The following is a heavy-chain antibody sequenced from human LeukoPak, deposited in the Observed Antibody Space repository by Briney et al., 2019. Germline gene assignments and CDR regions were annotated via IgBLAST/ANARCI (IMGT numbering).Heavy chain of an antibody. CDR3: ARDDLVVPAAMCY. Sequence: SETLSLTCTVSGGSISSDYWSWIRQPPGKGLEWIGYIYYSGSTNYNPSLKSRVTISVDTSKNQFSLKLSSVTAADTAVYYCARDDLVVPAAMCYWGQGTLVTVSS. CDR1: GGSISSDY. D-gene: IGHD2-2*01. V-gene: IGHV4-59*01. J-gene: IGHJ4*02. CDR2: IYYSGST.